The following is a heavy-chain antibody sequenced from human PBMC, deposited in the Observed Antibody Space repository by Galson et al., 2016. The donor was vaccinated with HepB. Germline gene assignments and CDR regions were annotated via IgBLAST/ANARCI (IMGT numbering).Heavy chain of an antibody. J-gene: IGHJ5*02. Sequence: SVTVSCKASGYIFSKYGINWVRQAPGQGLEWMGWISENNDTKKYAQKFQGRVTLTTDTSTSTAYMELRSLGSDDTAVYYCATSGYYPNWFDPWGQGTLVTVSS. CDR1: GYIFSKYG. CDR3: ATSGYYPNWFDP. D-gene: IGHD3-22*01. V-gene: IGHV1-18*01. CDR2: ISENNDTK.